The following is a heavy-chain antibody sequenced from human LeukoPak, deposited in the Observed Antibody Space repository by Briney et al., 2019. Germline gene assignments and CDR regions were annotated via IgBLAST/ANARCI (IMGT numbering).Heavy chain of an antibody. J-gene: IGHJ3*02. V-gene: IGHV3-30*04. CDR3: ARAKRNGFDI. CDR2: VSFHGTDK. CDR1: GFTFSNYA. Sequence: SGGSLRLSCAASGFTFSNYAMHWVRQAPGKGLDWVAVVSFHGTDKFYADSVKGRFTISRDNSKNTLYLQMNSLIPEDTAVYYCARAKRNGFDIWGQGTMVTISS.